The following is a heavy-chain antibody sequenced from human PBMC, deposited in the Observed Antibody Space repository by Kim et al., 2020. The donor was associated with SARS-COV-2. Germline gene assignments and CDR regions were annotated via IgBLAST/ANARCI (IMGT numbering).Heavy chain of an antibody. CDR3: ARTERAGIFRYYFDY. Sequence: PSLTSRVTISVTTSKNQFSLKLSSVTAADTAVYYCARTERAGIFRYYFDYWGQGTLVTVSS. D-gene: IGHD2-15*01. V-gene: IGHV4-4*09. J-gene: IGHJ4*02.